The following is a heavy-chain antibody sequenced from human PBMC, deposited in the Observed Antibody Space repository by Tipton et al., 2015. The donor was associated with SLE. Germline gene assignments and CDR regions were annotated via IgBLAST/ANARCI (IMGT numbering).Heavy chain of an antibody. Sequence: LRLSCAASGFTFSSYAMSWVRQPPGKGLEWIGYIYTSGSTNYNPSLKSRVTISVDTSKNQFSLKLSSVTAADTAVYYCARVLALQYHAFDIWGQGTMVTVSS. D-gene: IGHD4-11*01. CDR3: ARVLALQYHAFDI. CDR1: GFTFSSYA. CDR2: IYTSGST. V-gene: IGHV4-4*09. J-gene: IGHJ3*02.